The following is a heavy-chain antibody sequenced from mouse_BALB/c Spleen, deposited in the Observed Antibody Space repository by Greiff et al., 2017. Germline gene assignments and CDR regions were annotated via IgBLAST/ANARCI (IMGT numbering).Heavy chain of an antibody. V-gene: IGHV2-9*02. J-gene: IGHJ4*01. Sequence: VKLVESGPGLVAPSQSLSITCTASGFSLTSYCVHWVRQPPGKGLEWLGVIWAGGSTNYNSALMSRLSISKDNSKSQVFLKMNSLQTDDTAMYYCASTWYYYAMDYWGQGTAVTVSS. D-gene: IGHD5-1*01. CDR3: ASTWYYYAMDY. CDR2: IWAGGST. CDR1: GFSLTSYC.